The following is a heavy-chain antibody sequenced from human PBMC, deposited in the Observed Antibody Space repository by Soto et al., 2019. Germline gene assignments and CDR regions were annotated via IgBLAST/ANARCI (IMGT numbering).Heavy chain of an antibody. J-gene: IGHJ5*02. CDR3: AREYDSSGYYWRWFDP. D-gene: IGHD3-22*01. Sequence: ASVKVSCKASGYTFTSYAMHWVRQAPGQRLEWMGWINAGNGNTKYSQKFQGRVTITRDTSASTAYMELSSLRSEDTAVYYCAREYDSSGYYWRWFDPWGQGTLVTVSS. CDR1: GYTFTSYA. V-gene: IGHV1-3*01. CDR2: INAGNGNT.